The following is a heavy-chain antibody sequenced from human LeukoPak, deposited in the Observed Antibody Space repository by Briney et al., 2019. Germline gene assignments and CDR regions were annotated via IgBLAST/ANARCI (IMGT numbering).Heavy chain of an antibody. CDR1: GFTFSNFS. V-gene: IGHV3-48*01. CDR3: ARPYYDSSGWDCMDV. J-gene: IGHJ6*03. Sequence: GGSLRLSCAVSGFTFSNFSMHWVRQAPGKGLEWISYISRSGTTTYYADSVKGRFTISRDNSKNTLYLQMNSLRAEDTAVYYCARPYYDSSGWDCMDVWGKGTTVTISS. CDR2: ISRSGTTT. D-gene: IGHD3-22*01.